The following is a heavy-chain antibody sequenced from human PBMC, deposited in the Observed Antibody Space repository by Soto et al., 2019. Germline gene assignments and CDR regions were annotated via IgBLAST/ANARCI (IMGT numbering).Heavy chain of an antibody. CDR2: VSGTGYTT. CDR3: VKGLNGGAYYYFDY. V-gene: IGHV3-23*01. CDR1: GFTFSSDA. J-gene: IGHJ4*02. Sequence: EVQLLESGGGLAQPGGSLRLSCAASGFTFSSDAMSWVRQAPGRGLEWVSAVSGTGYTTYYADSVKGRFTISRDNSENTLYLQMDSLRAEDTAIYYCVKGLNGGAYYYFDYWGQGMLVNVSS. D-gene: IGHD4-17*01.